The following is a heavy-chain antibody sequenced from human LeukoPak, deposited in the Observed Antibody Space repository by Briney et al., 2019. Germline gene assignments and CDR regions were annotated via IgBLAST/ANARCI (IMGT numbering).Heavy chain of an antibody. D-gene: IGHD1-26*01. V-gene: IGHV3-33*01. CDR1: GFTFSSYG. CDR3: AREWEGVYYGMDV. Sequence: PGGSLRLSCAASGFTFSSYGMHWVRQAPGKGLEWVAVIWYDGSNKYYADSVKGRFTISRDNSKNTLYLQMNSLRAEDTAAYYCAREWEGVYYGMDVWGQGTTVTVSS. J-gene: IGHJ6*02. CDR2: IWYDGSNK.